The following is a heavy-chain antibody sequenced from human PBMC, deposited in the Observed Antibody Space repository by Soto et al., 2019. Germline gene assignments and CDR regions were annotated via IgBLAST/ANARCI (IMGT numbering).Heavy chain of an antibody. V-gene: IGHV3-21*01. J-gene: IGHJ4*02. Sequence: EVQLVESGGGLVKPGGSLRLSCAASGFTFSSYSMNWVRQAPGKGLEWVSSISSSSSYIYYADSVKGRFTISRDNAKNSLYLQMNSLRAEETAVYYCARDAEDYVDYWGQGTLVTVSS. CDR1: GFTFSSYS. CDR3: ARDAEDYVDY. CDR2: ISSSSSYI.